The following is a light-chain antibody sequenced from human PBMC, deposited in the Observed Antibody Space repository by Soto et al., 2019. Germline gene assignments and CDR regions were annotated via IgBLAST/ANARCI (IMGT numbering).Light chain of an antibody. CDR2: GGS. J-gene: IGKJ1*01. V-gene: IGKV3-15*01. CDR3: QQYNNWPPVRT. CDR1: QSVSRN. Sequence: EIVMTQSPDTLSVSPGEGGTLSCRASQSVSRNVAWYQQKPGQAPRLLIYGGSTRVTGIPARFSGSGSGTEFTPTISSLQSEDFAVYYCQQYNNWPPVRTFGQGTKVEIK.